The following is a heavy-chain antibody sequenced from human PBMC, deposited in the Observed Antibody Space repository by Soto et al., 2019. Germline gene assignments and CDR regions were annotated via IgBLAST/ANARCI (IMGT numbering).Heavy chain of an antibody. Sequence: QVHLQESGPGLVRPSGTLSLTCAVSGVSITSGNWWTWVRQPPGKGLEWIGEIYHSGTTNCNPSLKSRVTISIEKSKNQFSLKLTSVTAADTAVFYCARDGGYNFGPRYYGMDVWGQGTTVTVSS. V-gene: IGHV4-4*02. D-gene: IGHD5-18*01. J-gene: IGHJ6*02. CDR2: IYHSGTT. CDR1: GVSITSGNW. CDR3: ARDGGYNFGPRYYGMDV.